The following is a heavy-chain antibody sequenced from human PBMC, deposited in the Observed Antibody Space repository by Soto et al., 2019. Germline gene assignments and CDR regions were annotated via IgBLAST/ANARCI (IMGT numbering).Heavy chain of an antibody. CDR2: ISSSSSYI. Sequence: PGGSLRLSCAASGFTFSSYSMNWVRQAPGKGLEWVSSISSSSSYIYYADSVKGRFTISRDNAKNSLYLQMNSLRAEDTAVYYCARDSSAWRRFDYWGQGTLVTVSS. D-gene: IGHD6-19*01. CDR1: GFTFSSYS. V-gene: IGHV3-21*01. J-gene: IGHJ4*02. CDR3: ARDSSAWRRFDY.